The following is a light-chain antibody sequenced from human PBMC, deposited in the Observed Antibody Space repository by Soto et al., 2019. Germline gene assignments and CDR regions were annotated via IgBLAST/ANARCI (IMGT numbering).Light chain of an antibody. J-gene: IGKJ1*01. CDR1: QSVTSNY. V-gene: IGKV3-20*01. Sequence: EIVLTQYKGTLSLSPGERATLSCGANQSVTSNYLAWYQQKLGQAPRLLIYGASSRATGIPDRFSGSGSGTDFTLTISRLEPEDFAVYYCQQYGSPTWTFGQGTNVDVK. CDR3: QQYGSPTWT. CDR2: GAS.